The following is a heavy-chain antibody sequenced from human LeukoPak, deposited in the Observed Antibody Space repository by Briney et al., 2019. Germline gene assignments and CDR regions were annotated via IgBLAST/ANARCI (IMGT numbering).Heavy chain of an antibody. CDR1: GFRFSTYN. V-gene: IGHV3-48*02. D-gene: IGHD5-18*01. CDR3: ARERDSYGSLDY. J-gene: IGHJ4*02. CDR2: ISSGSSTI. Sequence: GGSLRLSCAASGFRFSTYNMNWVRQAPGKGLEWLSYISSGSSTIYYADSVKGRFTISRDNAKNSLFLQMSSLRDEDTAVYYCARERDSYGSLDYWGQGTLVIVSS.